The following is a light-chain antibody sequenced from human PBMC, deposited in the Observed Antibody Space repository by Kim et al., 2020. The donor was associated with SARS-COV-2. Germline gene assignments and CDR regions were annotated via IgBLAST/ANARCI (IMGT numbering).Light chain of an antibody. CDR2: GAS. V-gene: IGKV3-20*01. CDR1: QSVDSSY. J-gene: IGKJ2*01. CDR3: QQFDGSRYT. Sequence: PGEGATLSCMASQSVDSSYVAWYQQRIGQAPRLLMFGASNRATGVPDRFSGSGSATDFTLTITRVEPEDFAMYYCQQFDGSRYTFGQGTKLEI.